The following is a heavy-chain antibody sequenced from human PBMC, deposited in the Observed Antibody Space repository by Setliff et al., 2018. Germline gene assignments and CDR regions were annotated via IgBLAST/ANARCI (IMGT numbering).Heavy chain of an antibody. D-gene: IGHD6-19*01. CDR1: GYTLTELS. CDR3: AFNSGWYGYYFDY. J-gene: IGHJ4*02. CDR2: FDPEDGET. V-gene: IGHV1-24*01. Sequence: ASVKVSCKVSGYTLTELSMHWVRQAPGKGLEWMGGFDPEDGETIYAQKFQGGVTMTEDTSTDTAYMELSSLRSEDTAVYYCAFNSGWYGYYFDYWGQGTLVTVSS.